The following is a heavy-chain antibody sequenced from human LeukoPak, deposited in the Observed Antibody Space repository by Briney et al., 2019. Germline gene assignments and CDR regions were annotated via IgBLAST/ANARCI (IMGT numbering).Heavy chain of an antibody. V-gene: IGHV3-23*01. CDR2: ISGSGGST. Sequence: PGGSLRLSCAASGFTFSSYAMHWVRQAPGKGLEWVSAISGSGGSTYYADSVKGRFTISRDNSKNTLYLQMNSLRAEDTAVYYCAKLDDYDYVWGSYRPLGFDYWGQGTLVTVSS. J-gene: IGHJ4*02. CDR1: GFTFSSYA. D-gene: IGHD3-16*02. CDR3: AKLDDYDYVWGSYRPLGFDY.